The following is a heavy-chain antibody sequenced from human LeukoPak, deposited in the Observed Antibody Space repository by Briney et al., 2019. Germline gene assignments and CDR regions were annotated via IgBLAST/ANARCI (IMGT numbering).Heavy chain of an antibody. CDR1: GGTFSSYA. CDR2: IVPILGIA. Sequence: SVKVSCKASGGTFSSYAISWVRQAPGQGLEWMGRIVPILGIANYAQKFQGRVTTTADKSTSTAYMELSSLRSEDTAVYYCARDGDDAFDIWGQGTMVTVSS. J-gene: IGHJ3*02. CDR3: ARDGDDAFDI. V-gene: IGHV1-69*04.